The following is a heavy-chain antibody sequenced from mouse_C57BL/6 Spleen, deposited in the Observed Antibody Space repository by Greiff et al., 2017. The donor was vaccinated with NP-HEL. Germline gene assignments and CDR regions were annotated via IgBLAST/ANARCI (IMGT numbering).Heavy chain of an antibody. Sequence: QVQLKESGAELVKPGASVKISCKASGYAFSSYWMNWVKQRPGKGLEWIGQIYPGDGDTNYNGKFKGKATLTADKSSSTAYMQLSSLTSEDSAVYFCARSLGYWYFDVWGTGTTVTVSS. CDR3: ARSLGYWYFDV. V-gene: IGHV1-80*01. J-gene: IGHJ1*03. CDR1: GYAFSSYW. CDR2: IYPGDGDT.